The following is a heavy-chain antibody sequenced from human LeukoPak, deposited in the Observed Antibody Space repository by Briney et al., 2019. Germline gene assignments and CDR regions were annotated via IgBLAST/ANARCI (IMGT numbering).Heavy chain of an antibody. V-gene: IGHV3-48*01. Sequence: GGSLRLSCVASGFTFSTYNMNWVRQAPGKGLEWVSFISSGSEIIYYADSVKGRFTVSRDNDKKSLYLQMNSLRAEDTAVYYCARNWNWDYYFDYWGQGTLVTVSS. J-gene: IGHJ4*02. CDR3: ARNWNWDYYFDY. CDR1: GFTFSTYN. CDR2: ISSGSEII. D-gene: IGHD1-7*01.